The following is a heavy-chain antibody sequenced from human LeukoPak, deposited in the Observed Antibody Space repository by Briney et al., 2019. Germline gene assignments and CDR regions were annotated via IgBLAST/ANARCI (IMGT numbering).Heavy chain of an antibody. CDR2: ISGSGGTT. V-gene: IGHV3-23*01. J-gene: IGHJ4*02. CDR1: GFTFSSYA. Sequence: PRGSLRLSCAASGFTFSSYAMSWVRQAPGKGLELVSGISGSGGTTYYADSVKGRFTISRDNSKNTLYPQLNSLRAEDTAIYYCAKDLTYYYDSTGYYFDYWGQGTLVTVSS. D-gene: IGHD3-22*01. CDR3: AKDLTYYYDSTGYYFDY.